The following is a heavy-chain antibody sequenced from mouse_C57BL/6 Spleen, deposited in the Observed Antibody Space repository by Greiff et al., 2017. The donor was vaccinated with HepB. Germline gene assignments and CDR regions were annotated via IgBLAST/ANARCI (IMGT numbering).Heavy chain of an antibody. CDR1: GFTFNTYA. Sequence: GGGLVQPKGSLKLSCAASGFTFNTYAMHWVRQAPGKGLEWVARIRSKSSNYATYYADSVKDRFTISRDDSQSMLYLQMNNLKTEDTAMYYCVRVSDYPSWWYFDVWGTGTTVTVSS. D-gene: IGHD2-4*01. V-gene: IGHV10-3*01. CDR2: IRSKSSNYAT. J-gene: IGHJ1*03. CDR3: VRVSDYPSWWYFDV.